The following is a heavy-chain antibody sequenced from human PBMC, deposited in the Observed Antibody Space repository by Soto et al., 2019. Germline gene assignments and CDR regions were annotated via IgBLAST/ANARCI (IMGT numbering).Heavy chain of an antibody. Sequence: SDTLSLTCSVSGGSLSGHYWSWIRKPPGKGLEWIGYIYYGDRTHYIRGRMSRSTMSVDTSKNQLFLKLCSVTTAETAVYYCARDGDILVVQVDERRHFYFYGLDVWGQGTTVPACS. V-gene: IGHV4-59*11. CDR2: IYYGDRT. J-gene: IGHJ6*01. D-gene: IGHD2-21*01. CDR3: ARDGDILVVQVDERRHFYFYGLDV. CDR1: GGSLSGHY.